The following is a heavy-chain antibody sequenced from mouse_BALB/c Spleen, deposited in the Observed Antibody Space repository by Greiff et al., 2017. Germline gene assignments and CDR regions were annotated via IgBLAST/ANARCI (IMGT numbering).Heavy chain of an antibody. V-gene: IGHV2-6-7*01. D-gene: IGHD1-2*01. CDR1: GFSLTGYG. CDR3: ASLITTATRYFDV. J-gene: IGHJ1*01. Sequence: VQGVESGPGLVAPSQSLSITCTVSGFSLTGYGVNWVRQPPGKGLEWLGMIWGDGSTDYNSALKSRLSISKDNSKSQVFLKMNSLQTDDTARYYCASLITTATRYFDVWGAGTTVTVSS. CDR2: IWGDGST.